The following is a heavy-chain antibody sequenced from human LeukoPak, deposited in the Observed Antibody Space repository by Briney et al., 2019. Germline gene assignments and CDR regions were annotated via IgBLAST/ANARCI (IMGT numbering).Heavy chain of an antibody. Sequence: SETLSPTCAVYGGSFSGYYWSWIRQPPGKGLEWIGEINHSGSTNYNPSLKSRVTISVDTSKNQFSLKLSSVTAADTAVYYCARGQYSSSWYATSGNYFDYWGQGTLVTVSS. CDR2: INHSGST. CDR1: GGSFSGYY. D-gene: IGHD6-13*01. J-gene: IGHJ4*02. V-gene: IGHV4-34*01. CDR3: ARGQYSSSWYATSGNYFDY.